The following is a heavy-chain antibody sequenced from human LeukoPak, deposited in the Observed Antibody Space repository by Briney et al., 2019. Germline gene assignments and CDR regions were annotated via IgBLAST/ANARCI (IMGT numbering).Heavy chain of an antibody. Sequence: PGGSLRLSCAVSGFTFSSYAMHWVRQAPGKGLEWVAVTSYDESNKYYADSVKGRFTISRDNSKNTLYLQMNSLRAEDTAVYYCARTSGDDSGYYHDFWGQGTLVTVSS. J-gene: IGHJ4*02. CDR1: GFTFSSYA. D-gene: IGHD3-22*01. V-gene: IGHV3-30-3*01. CDR2: TSYDESNK. CDR3: ARTSGDDSGYYHDF.